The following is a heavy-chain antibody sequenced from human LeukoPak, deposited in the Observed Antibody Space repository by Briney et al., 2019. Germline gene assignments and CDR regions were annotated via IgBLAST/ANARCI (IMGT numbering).Heavy chain of an antibody. J-gene: IGHJ3*02. CDR2: ICSGGST. CDR3: ARDISSGYYDAFDI. V-gene: IGHV3-66*01. D-gene: IGHD3-22*01. CDR1: GFTFSSNY. Sequence: GGSLRLSCAASGFTFSSNYMSWVRQAPGKGLEWVSIICSGGSTYYADSVKGRFTISRDNSKNTLYLQMNSLRAEDTAVYYCARDISSGYYDAFDIWGQGTMVTVSS.